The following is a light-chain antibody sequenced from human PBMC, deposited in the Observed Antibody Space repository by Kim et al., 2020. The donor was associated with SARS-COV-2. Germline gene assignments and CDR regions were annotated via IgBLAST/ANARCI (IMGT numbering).Light chain of an antibody. CDR2: QDT. Sequence: VSPGQTASITCSGDTLGNKYACWYQQKPGQSPVLVIYQDTKRPSGSPERFSGSNSGNTATLTISGTQAMDEADYYCQAWDSSTAVFGTGTKVTVL. J-gene: IGLJ1*01. V-gene: IGLV3-1*01. CDR1: TLGNKY. CDR3: QAWDSSTAV.